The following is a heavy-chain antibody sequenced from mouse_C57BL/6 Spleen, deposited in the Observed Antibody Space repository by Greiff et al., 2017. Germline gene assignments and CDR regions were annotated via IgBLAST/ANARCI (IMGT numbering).Heavy chain of an antibody. CDR1: GYSFTGYY. Sequence: VQLKESGPELVKPGASVKISCKASGYSFTGYYMNWVKQSPEKSLEWIGEINPRTGGTNYNQKFKAKAPLTVDTSSSTAYMQLKSLTSEDSAVYYCASPHYYGFAYWGQGTLVTVSA. V-gene: IGHV1-42*01. CDR3: ASPHYYGFAY. D-gene: IGHD1-2*01. J-gene: IGHJ3*01. CDR2: INPRTGGT.